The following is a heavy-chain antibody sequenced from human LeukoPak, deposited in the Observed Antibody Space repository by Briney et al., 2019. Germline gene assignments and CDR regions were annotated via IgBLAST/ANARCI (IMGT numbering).Heavy chain of an antibody. Sequence: PGGSLRLSCAASGFTFSSYSMNWVRQAPGKGLEWVSSISNSRSYIYYADSVKGRFTIYRDNSKNTLYLQMNSLRAEDTAVYYCAKSPQWLVHGYWGQGTLVTVSS. CDR3: AKSPQWLVHGY. CDR1: GFTFSSYS. V-gene: IGHV3-21*04. CDR2: ISNSRSYI. D-gene: IGHD6-19*01. J-gene: IGHJ4*02.